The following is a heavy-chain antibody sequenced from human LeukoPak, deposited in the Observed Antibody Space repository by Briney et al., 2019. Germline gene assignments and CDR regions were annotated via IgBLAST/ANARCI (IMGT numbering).Heavy chain of an antibody. CDR3: ARDYGDYGRWFDP. CDR1: GGSITTSSYT. D-gene: IGHD4-17*01. Sequence: SEPLSLTCTFSGGSITTSSYTWVWIRQPPGKGPEWIGGVFYGGNTYYSPSLKSRVTISIDTSKNQFSLKLSSVTAAGTAVYYCARDYGDYGRWFDPWGQGTLVTVSS. V-gene: IGHV4-39*01. CDR2: VFYGGNT. J-gene: IGHJ5*02.